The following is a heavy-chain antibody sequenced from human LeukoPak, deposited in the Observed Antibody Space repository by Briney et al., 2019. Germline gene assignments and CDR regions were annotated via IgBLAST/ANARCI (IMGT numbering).Heavy chain of an antibody. V-gene: IGHV3-30*02. Sequence: VGAMRLSCATSGFSVSTYGMYWVRQAPGKGLEWVAFIRHDGSIKNYADSVKGRSTISRDNSKNTLYLQMNSLRAEDTAVYYCAKDSLADIDYWGQGTLVTVSS. CDR1: GFSVSTYG. CDR3: AKDSLADIDY. D-gene: IGHD3-16*01. J-gene: IGHJ4*02. CDR2: IRHDGSIK.